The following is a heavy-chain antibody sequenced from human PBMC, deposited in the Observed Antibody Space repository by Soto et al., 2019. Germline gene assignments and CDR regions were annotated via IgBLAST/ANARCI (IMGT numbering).Heavy chain of an antibody. CDR2: INAYNGNT. CDR3: AMVDVYVTPSPQDV. J-gene: IGHJ6*02. CDR1: GYTFTGYY. D-gene: IGHD3-16*01. Sequence: GASVKVSCKASGYTFTGYYMHWVQQAPGQGLEWMGWINAYNGNTNYAQNLQGRLTLTTDTSTTTAYMELRSLRSNDTAIYYCAMVDVYVTPSPQDVWGQGTTVTVSS. V-gene: IGHV1-18*04.